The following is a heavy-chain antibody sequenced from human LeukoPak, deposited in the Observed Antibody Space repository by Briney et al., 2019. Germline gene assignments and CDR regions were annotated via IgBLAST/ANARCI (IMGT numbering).Heavy chain of an antibody. V-gene: IGHV4-30-4*01. J-gene: IGHJ5*02. CDR3: SYRVNEGGRGS. CDR1: GGSISGGEYH. CDR2: IYNSAT. Sequence: PSETLSLTCTVSGGSISGGEYHWRWIRQPPGKGLEWIGYIYNSATYYNPSLKSRVSISEDTSNNHFSLKVNSVTAAGTAVYCASYRVNEGGRGSWGQGTLVTVSS. D-gene: IGHD2-15*01.